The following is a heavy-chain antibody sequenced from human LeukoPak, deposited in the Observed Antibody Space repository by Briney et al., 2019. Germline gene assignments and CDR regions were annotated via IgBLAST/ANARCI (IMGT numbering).Heavy chain of an antibody. CDR1: GGSFSGYY. Sequence: SETLSLTCAVYGGSFSGYYWSWIRQAPGKGLEWIGEINHSGSTNYNPSLKSRVTISVDTSKNQFSLKLSSVTAADTAVYYCARVGRERYYYDSSGYYPNWFDPWGQGTLVTVSS. V-gene: IGHV4-34*01. CDR3: ARVGRERYYYDSSGYYPNWFDP. J-gene: IGHJ5*02. CDR2: INHSGST. D-gene: IGHD3-22*01.